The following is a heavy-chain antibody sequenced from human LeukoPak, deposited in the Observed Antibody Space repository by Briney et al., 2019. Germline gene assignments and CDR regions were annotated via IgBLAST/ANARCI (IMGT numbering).Heavy chain of an antibody. V-gene: IGHV3-30*02. D-gene: IGHD2-8*01. CDR3: AKDSDTYGHRHFDH. J-gene: IGHJ4*02. CDR2: IGFDGSKI. Sequence: PGGSLRLSCVASGFTFRSYGMQWVRQAPGKGLEWVAIIGFDGSKIYYADSVKGRFTISRDNSKNTVNLQMNSLRVEDTAVYYCAKDSDTYGHRHFDHWGQGTLVTVSS. CDR1: GFTFRSYG.